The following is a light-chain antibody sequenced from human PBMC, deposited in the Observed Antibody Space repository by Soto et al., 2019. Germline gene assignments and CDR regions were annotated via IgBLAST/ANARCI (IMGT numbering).Light chain of an antibody. CDR1: QSISSNY. CDR2: GAS. V-gene: IGKV3-20*01. CDR3: QQYGSSPT. Sequence: EIVLTQSPGTLSLSPGERATLSCRASQSISSNYLAWYQQRPGQPPRLLIYGASSRASGIPDRFSGGGSGADFTLTITRLEPEDFAVYHCQQYGSSPTFGQGTKVEIK. J-gene: IGKJ1*01.